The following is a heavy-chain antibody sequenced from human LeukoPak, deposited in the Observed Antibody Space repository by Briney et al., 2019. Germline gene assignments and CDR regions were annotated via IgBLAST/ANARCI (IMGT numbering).Heavy chain of an antibody. CDR3: ASRKMLDPWSGP. Sequence: GASLQISCNAFGYIFTTYWIGWVRQVPGKGLEGMGGIYPGDFRTRYNPSFQGRVTISADQSTSTAFLQLTNLQAADTATYYCASRKMLDPWSGPWGQGTLVTVSS. CDR2: IYPGDFRT. J-gene: IGHJ5*02. D-gene: IGHD3-16*01. CDR1: GYIFTTYW. V-gene: IGHV5-51*01.